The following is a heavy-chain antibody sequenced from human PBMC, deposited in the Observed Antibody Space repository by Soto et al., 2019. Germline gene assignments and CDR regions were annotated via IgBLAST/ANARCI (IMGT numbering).Heavy chain of an antibody. J-gene: IGHJ4*02. CDR3: ARGITDYSKYLNFDY. CDR2: MSSSDNYI. CDR1: GFTFSSYN. Sequence: PGGSLRLSCAASGFTFSSYNMNWVRQAPWKGLEWVSSMSSSDNYIYYADSVKGRFTISRDNAKNSLYLQMNSLRAEDTAVYYCARGITDYSKYLNFDYWGKGTLVTVSS. D-gene: IGHD4-4*01. V-gene: IGHV3-21*01.